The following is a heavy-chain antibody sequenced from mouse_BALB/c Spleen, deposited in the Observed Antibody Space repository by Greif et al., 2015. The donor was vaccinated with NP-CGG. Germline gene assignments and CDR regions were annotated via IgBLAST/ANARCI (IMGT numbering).Heavy chain of an antibody. CDR3: ARHYAHYAMDY. Sequence: ESGPGLVAPSQSLSITCTVSGFSLTGYGVNWVRQPPGKGLEWLGMIWGDGSTDYNSALKSRLSIGKDNSKSQVFLKMNSLQTDDTARYYCARHYAHYAMDYWGQGTSVTVSS. J-gene: IGHJ4*01. D-gene: IGHD1-1*02. CDR2: IWGDGST. V-gene: IGHV2-6-7*01. CDR1: GFSLTGYG.